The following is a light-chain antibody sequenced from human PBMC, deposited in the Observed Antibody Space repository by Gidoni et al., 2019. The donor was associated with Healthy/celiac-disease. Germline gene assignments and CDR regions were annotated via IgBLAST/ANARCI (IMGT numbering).Light chain of an antibody. CDR3: QQYNNWPPYT. CDR1: QSVSSN. Sequence: EIVMTHSPATLSVSPGERATLSCRASQSVSSNLAWYQQKPGKAPRLLIYGASTRATGIPARFRGSGSGTEFTLTISSLQSEDFAVYYCQQYNNWPPYTFGQGTKLEIK. V-gene: IGKV3-15*01. CDR2: GAS. J-gene: IGKJ2*01.